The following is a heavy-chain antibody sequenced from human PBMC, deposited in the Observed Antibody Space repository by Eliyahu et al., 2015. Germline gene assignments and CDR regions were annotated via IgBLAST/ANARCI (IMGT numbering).Heavy chain of an antibody. V-gene: IGHV3-15*01. CDR1: GFXLGXAW. CDR2: IKSGGTT. J-gene: IGHJ4*02. CDR3: AADLPSLGVGECDY. Sequence: EVQLVESGGGLVKPGGSLRLSCEASGFXLGXAWMTWVRRAPGKGLGWVGRIKSGGTTDYPEPVKGRFTVSRDDSKNTVYLQMNSLKSEDTAVYYCAADLPSLGVGECDYWGQGTLVTVSS. D-gene: IGHD3-16*01.